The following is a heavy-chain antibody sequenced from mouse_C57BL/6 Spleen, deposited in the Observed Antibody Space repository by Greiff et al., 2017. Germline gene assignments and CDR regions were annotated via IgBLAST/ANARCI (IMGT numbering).Heavy chain of an antibody. D-gene: IGHD2-4*01. CDR2: INPNNGGT. CDR3: ARGLRD. V-gene: IGHV1-26*01. Sequence: EVQLQQSGPELVKPGASVKISCKASGYTFTDYYMNWVKQSHGKSLEWIGDINPNNGGTSYNQKFKGKATLTVDKSSSTAYMELRSLTSEDSAVYYCARGLRDWGQGTTLTVSS. J-gene: IGHJ2*01. CDR1: GYTFTDYY.